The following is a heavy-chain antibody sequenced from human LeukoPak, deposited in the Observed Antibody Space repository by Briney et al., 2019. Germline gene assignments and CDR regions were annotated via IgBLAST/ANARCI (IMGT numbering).Heavy chain of an antibody. D-gene: IGHD1-14*01. Sequence: SETLSLTCTVSGGSISSYYWSWIRQPPGKGLEWIGYIYTSGSTNYNPSLKSRVTISVDTSKNQFSLKLSSVTAADTAVYYCARSRINNSGENYYYYYMDVWGKGTTVTVSS. V-gene: IGHV4-4*09. CDR1: GGSISSYY. CDR2: IYTSGST. J-gene: IGHJ6*03. CDR3: ARSRINNSGENYYYYYMDV.